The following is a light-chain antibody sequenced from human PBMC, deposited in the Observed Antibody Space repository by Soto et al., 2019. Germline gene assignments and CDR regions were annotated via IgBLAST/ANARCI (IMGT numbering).Light chain of an antibody. J-gene: IGLJ1*01. Sequence: SALTQPASVSGSPGQSITISCSGTRSDIGSYNYVAWYQQFPGKTPKILIYGVSNRPSGVSSRFSGSKSGNTASLTISGLQAEDEADYYCISYTGRSTYYVFGSGTKVTV. CDR3: ISYTGRSTYYV. V-gene: IGLV2-14*01. CDR2: GVS. CDR1: RSDIGSYNY.